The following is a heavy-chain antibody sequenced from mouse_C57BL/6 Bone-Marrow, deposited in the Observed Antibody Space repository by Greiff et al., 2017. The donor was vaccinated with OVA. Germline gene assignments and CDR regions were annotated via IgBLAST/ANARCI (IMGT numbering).Heavy chain of an antibody. CDR1: GYTFTDYE. J-gene: IGHJ2*01. Sequence: QVQLQQSGAELVRPGASVTLSCKASGYTFTDYEMHWVKQTPVHGLEWIGAIDPETGGTAYNQKFKGKAILTADKSSSTAYMELRSLTSEDSAVYYGTRERGLRRGDYWGQGTTLTVSS. CDR2: IDPETGGT. V-gene: IGHV1-15*01. CDR3: TRERGLRRGDY. D-gene: IGHD2-4*01.